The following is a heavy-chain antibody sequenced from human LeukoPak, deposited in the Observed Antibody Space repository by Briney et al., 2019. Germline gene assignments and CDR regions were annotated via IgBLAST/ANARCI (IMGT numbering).Heavy chain of an antibody. V-gene: IGHV1-2*02. J-gene: IGHJ4*02. D-gene: IGHD2-21*01. CDR2: INPNSGGT. CDR3: ARPPKLFPRPFDY. Sequence: ASVKVSCKASGYTFTGYYMHWVRQAPGQELEWMGWINPNSGGTNYAQKFQGRVTMTRDTSISTAYMELSRLRSDDTAVYYCARPPKLFPRPFDYWGQGTLVTVSS. CDR1: GYTFTGYY.